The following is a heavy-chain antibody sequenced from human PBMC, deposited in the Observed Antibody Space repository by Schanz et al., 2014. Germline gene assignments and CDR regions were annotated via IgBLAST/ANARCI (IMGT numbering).Heavy chain of an antibody. Sequence: EVHLVESGGGLVKRGGSLRLSCAASGSTISSYSMNWVRQAPGKGLGWVSSISSSGSYIYYADSVKGRFSISRDNAKNSLFLQMNRLRAEDTALYYCAIIGVIVPVAGTRAGYGCHGTLVAVPS. D-gene: IGHD6-19*01. CDR1: GSTISSYS. CDR3: AIIGVIVPVAGTRAGY. V-gene: IGHV3-21*01. CDR2: ISSSGSYI. J-gene: IGHJ4*01.